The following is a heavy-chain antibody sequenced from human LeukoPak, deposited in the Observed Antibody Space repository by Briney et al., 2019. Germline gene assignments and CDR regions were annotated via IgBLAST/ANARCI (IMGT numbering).Heavy chain of an antibody. CDR3: ARGFSSPWDRYFDY. Sequence: GGSLRLSCAASGFTFSSYWMSWVRQAPGKGLEWVANIKQDGSEKYYVDSVKGRFTISRDNAKNLLNLQMNSLRADDTAVYYCARGFSSPWDRYFDYWGQGTPVTVSS. D-gene: IGHD6-13*01. J-gene: IGHJ4*02. CDR1: GFTFSSYW. V-gene: IGHV3-7*01. CDR2: IKQDGSEK.